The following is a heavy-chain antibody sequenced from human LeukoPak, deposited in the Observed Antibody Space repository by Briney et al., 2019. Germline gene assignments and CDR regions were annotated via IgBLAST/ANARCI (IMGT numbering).Heavy chain of an antibody. CDR1: GFTFSSYS. J-gene: IGHJ4*02. V-gene: IGHV3-48*01. Sequence: GGSLRLSXAASGFTFSSYSMNWVRQAPGKGLEWVSYISSSSSTIYYADSVKGRFTISRDNAKNSLYLQMNSLRAEDTAVYYCARDHVGATDYWGQGTLVTVSS. CDR2: ISSSSSTI. CDR3: ARDHVGATDY. D-gene: IGHD1-26*01.